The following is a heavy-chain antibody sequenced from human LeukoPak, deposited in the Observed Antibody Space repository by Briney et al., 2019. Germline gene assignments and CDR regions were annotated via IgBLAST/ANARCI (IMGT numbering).Heavy chain of an antibody. Sequence: PSETLSLTCTVSGGSINSFYWSWIRQPPGKGLEWIWYIYYSGSTNYNPSLKSRLTISVDTSKNQFSLKLTSVTAADTAVYYCAGSRYCSGGSCYSVPNWFDPWGQGTLVTVSS. V-gene: IGHV4-59*01. D-gene: IGHD2-15*01. CDR3: AGSRYCSGGSCYSVPNWFDP. CDR1: GGSINSFY. J-gene: IGHJ5*02. CDR2: IYYSGST.